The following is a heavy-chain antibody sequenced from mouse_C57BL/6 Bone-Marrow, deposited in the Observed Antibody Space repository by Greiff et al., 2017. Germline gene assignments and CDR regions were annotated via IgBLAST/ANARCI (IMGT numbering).Heavy chain of an antibody. V-gene: IGHV14-4*01. Sequence: EVMLVESGAELVRPGASVKLSCTASGFNIKDDYMHWVKQRPEQGLEWIGWIDPENGDTEYASKFQGKATITADTSSNTAYLQLSSLTSEDTAVYYCTTVSGGKAMDYWGKGTSVTVSS. CDR3: TTVSGGKAMDY. J-gene: IGHJ4*01. CDR2: IDPENGDT. CDR1: GFNIKDDY. D-gene: IGHD1-1*01.